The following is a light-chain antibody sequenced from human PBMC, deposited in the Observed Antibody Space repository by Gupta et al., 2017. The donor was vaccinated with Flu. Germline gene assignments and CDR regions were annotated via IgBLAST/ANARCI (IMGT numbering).Light chain of an antibody. Sequence: DIMFTHSPATLSLSPGERTTLSCRASQSVSSYLAWYQPKPGQAPSLLSYDASTRATGTPARCSGSGSGTALTLTISRLEPVDFAVYYRQQRSNRLTFGGGTKVEIK. CDR3: QQRSNRLT. CDR2: DAS. V-gene: IGKV3-11*01. J-gene: IGKJ4*01. CDR1: QSVSSY.